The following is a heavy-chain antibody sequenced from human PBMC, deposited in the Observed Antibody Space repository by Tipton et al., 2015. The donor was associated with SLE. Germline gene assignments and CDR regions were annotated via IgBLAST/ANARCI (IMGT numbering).Heavy chain of an antibody. CDR2: INHSGST. CDR1: GGSFRDYY. V-gene: IGHV4-34*01. Sequence: TLSLTCAVYGGSFRDYYWSWIRQPPGKGLEWIGEINHSGSTNYNPSPKSRVTISVDTSKNQFSLKLSSVTAADTAVYYCARHYRETTTFHYFHYGMDVWGQGTTVTVFS. D-gene: IGHD4-17*01. J-gene: IGHJ6*02. CDR3: ARHYRETTTFHYFHYGMDV.